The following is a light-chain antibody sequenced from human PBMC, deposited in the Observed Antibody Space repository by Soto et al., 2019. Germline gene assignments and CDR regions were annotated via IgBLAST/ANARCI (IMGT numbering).Light chain of an antibody. CDR2: SNN. V-gene: IGLV1-44*01. Sequence: QSVLTQPPSASGTPGQRVTISCSGSSSNIGSNAVNWYQHLPGTAPKLLIYSNNQRPSGVPDRFSGSTSGTSASLAISGLQFEDGADYYCAAWDDTLNGLLFGGGTKLTVL. CDR3: AAWDDTLNGLL. J-gene: IGLJ2*01. CDR1: SSNIGSNA.